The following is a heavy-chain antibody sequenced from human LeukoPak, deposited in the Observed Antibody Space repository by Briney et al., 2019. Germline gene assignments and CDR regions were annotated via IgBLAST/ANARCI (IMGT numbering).Heavy chain of an antibody. V-gene: IGHV3-66*01. D-gene: IGHD2-15*01. CDR3: ARDHGGSWRLDY. Sequence: GGSLRLSCAASGFTVSGNYMSWVRQAPGKGLEWVSIIYSGGSTYYADSVKGRFTISRDNSKNTVDLQMNSLRADDTAVYYCARDHGGSWRLDYWGQGTLVTVSS. J-gene: IGHJ4*02. CDR2: IYSGGST. CDR1: GFTVSGNY.